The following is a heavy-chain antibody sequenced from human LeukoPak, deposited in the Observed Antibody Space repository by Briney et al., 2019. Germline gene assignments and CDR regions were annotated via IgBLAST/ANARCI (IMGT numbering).Heavy chain of an antibody. CDR2: VRYDGNNP. CDR1: GFTFSSYS. Sequence: PGGSLRLSCAASGFTFSSYSINWVRQAPGKGLDWVAFVRYDGNNPYYSASVKGRFTISRDNSKNTVLLQMNNLRLEDAAVYYCARGSRYGDYSYYCDFWGQGTLVTVSS. J-gene: IGHJ4*02. V-gene: IGHV3-30*02. CDR3: ARGSRYGDYSYYCDF. D-gene: IGHD4-17*01.